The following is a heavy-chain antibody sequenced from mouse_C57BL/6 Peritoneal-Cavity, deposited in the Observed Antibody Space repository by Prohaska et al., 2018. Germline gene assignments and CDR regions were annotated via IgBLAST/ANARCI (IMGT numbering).Heavy chain of an antibody. Sequence: QVQLQQPGAELVMPGASVKLSCKASGYTFTSYWMHWVKQRPGQGLEWIGEIDPSDSYTNYNQKFKGKATLTVDKSSSTAYMQLSSLTSEDSAVYYCARLDGHFDYLGQGTTLTVSS. CDR2: IDPSDSYT. V-gene: IGHV1-69*01. J-gene: IGHJ2*01. D-gene: IGHD1-1*01. CDR3: ARLDGHFDY. CDR1: GYTFTSYW.